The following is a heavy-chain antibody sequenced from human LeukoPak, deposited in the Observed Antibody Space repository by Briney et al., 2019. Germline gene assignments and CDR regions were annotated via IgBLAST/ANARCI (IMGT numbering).Heavy chain of an antibody. Sequence: GRSLRLSCAAAGVSFRSHGMHWVRQAPGKGLVWVAVIWDDGTNKYYADSVKDRLTISRDNSKNTLYQQMNSLRAEDTAVYYCARVSYSSGWYPDYWGQGTLVTVSS. CDR3: ARVSYSSGWYPDY. V-gene: IGHV3-33*01. CDR2: IWDDGTNK. CDR1: GVSFRSHG. J-gene: IGHJ4*02. D-gene: IGHD6-19*01.